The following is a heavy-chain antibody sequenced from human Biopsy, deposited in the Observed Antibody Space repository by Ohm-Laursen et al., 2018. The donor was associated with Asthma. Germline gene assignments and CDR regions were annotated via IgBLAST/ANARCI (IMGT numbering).Heavy chain of an antibody. CDR2: IYYSGTT. V-gene: IGHV4-59*04. CDR3: VRGSSSWHHGPFHYYYGLDV. D-gene: IGHD6-13*01. J-gene: IGHJ6*02. CDR1: GVSIRSYY. Sequence: SETLSLTCSVSGVSIRSYYWTWICQPPGKGLEWIGSIYYSGTTYYNPSLESRVTVSADTSKNQFSLKLTSVTAADTAVYYCVRGSSSWHHGPFHYYYGLDVWGQGTTATVSS.